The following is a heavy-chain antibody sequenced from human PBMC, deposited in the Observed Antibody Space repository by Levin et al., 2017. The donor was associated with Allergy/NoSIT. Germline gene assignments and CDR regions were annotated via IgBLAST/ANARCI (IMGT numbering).Heavy chain of an antibody. Sequence: QTLSLTCTFSGFSLRTSGVGGVGVDWVRQPPGKALEWLALIYWNDDKRYSPSLKIRITISKDTSKTQVVLSMTNMDPVDTATYYCAHRLGGNYGLDYWGQGTLVTVSS. D-gene: IGHD3-10*01. CDR1: GFSLRTSGVGGVG. CDR2: IYWNDDK. J-gene: IGHJ4*02. CDR3: AHRLGGNYGLDY. V-gene: IGHV2-5*01.